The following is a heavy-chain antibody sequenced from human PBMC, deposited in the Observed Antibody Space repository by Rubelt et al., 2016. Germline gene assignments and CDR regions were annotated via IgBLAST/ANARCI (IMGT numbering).Heavy chain of an antibody. CDR3: ARKWELRGLDY. CDR2: ISGSGGST. V-gene: IGHV3-23*01. Sequence: EVQLLESGGGLVQPGGSLRLSCAASGFTFSSYAMSWVRQAPGKGLEWVSAISGSGGSTYYADSVKGRVTISRDKSKDSLYLTMNRLGAEDTAVDYCARKWELRGLDYWGQGTLVTVSS. CDR1: GFTFSSYA. J-gene: IGHJ4*02. D-gene: IGHD1-26*01.